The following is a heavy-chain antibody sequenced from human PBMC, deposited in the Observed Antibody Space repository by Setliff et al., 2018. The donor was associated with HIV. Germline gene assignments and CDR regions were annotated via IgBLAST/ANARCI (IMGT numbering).Heavy chain of an antibody. CDR2: IYYNVNN. CDR3: ARAPANYHDSSGFYFGGDYYFDF. CDR1: GDSINSHY. J-gene: IGHJ4*02. V-gene: IGHV4-59*08. Sequence: SETLSLTCTASGDSINSHYWSWIRQPPGKGLEWIGFIYYNVNNNYNPSLKSRVAVSVDTSKNHFSLRLTSVTAADTAVYYCARAPANYHDSSGFYFGGDYYFDFWGQGTLVTVSS. D-gene: IGHD3-22*01.